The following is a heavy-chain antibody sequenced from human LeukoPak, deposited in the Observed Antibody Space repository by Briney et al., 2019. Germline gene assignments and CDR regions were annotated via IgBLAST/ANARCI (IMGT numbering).Heavy chain of an antibody. CDR2: IYTSGST. J-gene: IGHJ4*02. Sequence: SETLSLTCTVSGGSISSYYWSWIRQPAGKGLEWIGRIYTSGSTNYNPSLKSRVTMSVDTSKNQFSLKLSSVTAADTAVYYCARGKEVITMLRGLKPGYYFDYWGQGTLVTVSS. CDR3: ARGKEVITMLRGLKPGYYFDY. V-gene: IGHV4-4*07. CDR1: GGSISSYY. D-gene: IGHD3-10*01.